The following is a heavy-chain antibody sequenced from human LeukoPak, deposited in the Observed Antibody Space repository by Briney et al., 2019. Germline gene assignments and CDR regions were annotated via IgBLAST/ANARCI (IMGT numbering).Heavy chain of an antibody. CDR1: GGTFSSYA. D-gene: IGHD3-10*01. J-gene: IGHJ6*02. Sequence: GSSVKVSCKAPGGTFSSYAISWVRQAPGQGLEWMGGIIPIFGTANYAQKFQGRVTITADEFTSTAYMELSSLRSEDTAVYYCAGRPRVSGYYYYGMDVWGQGTTVTVSS. V-gene: IGHV1-69*01. CDR2: IIPIFGTA. CDR3: AGRPRVSGYYYYGMDV.